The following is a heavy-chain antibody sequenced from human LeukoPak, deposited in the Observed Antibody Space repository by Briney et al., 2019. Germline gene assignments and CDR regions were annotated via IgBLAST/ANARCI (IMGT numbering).Heavy chain of an antibody. D-gene: IGHD6-19*01. CDR1: GFTFGDYA. V-gene: IGHV3-49*03. CDR2: IRSKAYGETA. CDR3: TTGPKSSGRGFDY. J-gene: IGHJ4*02. Sequence: GGSLRLSCTASGFTFGDYAMSWIRQAPGKGLEWVGFIRSKAYGETADYAASVKGRFTISRDDSKAIAYLQMNSLKTEDTAVYYCTTGPKSSGRGFDYWGQGTLVTVSS.